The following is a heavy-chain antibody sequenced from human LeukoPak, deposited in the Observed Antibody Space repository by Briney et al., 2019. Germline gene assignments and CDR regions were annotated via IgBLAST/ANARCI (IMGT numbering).Heavy chain of an antibody. Sequence: GASVKVSCKASGYTFTSYGISWVRQAPGQGLEGMGWTSAYNGNTNYAQKLQGRVTMTTDTSTSTAYMELRSLRSDDTAVYYCASAVYDFWSGQNWFDPWGQGTLVTVSS. CDR3: ASAVYDFWSGQNWFDP. J-gene: IGHJ5*02. V-gene: IGHV1-18*01. CDR1: GYTFTSYG. D-gene: IGHD3-3*01. CDR2: TSAYNGNT.